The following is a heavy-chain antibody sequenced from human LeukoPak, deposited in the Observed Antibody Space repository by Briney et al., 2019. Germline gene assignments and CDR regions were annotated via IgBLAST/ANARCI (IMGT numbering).Heavy chain of an antibody. CDR1: GFTFSSYA. D-gene: IGHD2-15*01. CDR3: AVGGGGRRGYYYYGMDV. V-gene: IGHV3-23*01. Sequence: GGSLRLSCAASGFTFSSYAMSWVRQAPGKGLEWVSAISGSGGSTYYADSVKGRFTISRDNSKNTLYLQMNSLRAEDTAVYYCAVGGGGRRGYYYYGMDVWGQGTTVTVSS. CDR2: ISGSGGST. J-gene: IGHJ6*02.